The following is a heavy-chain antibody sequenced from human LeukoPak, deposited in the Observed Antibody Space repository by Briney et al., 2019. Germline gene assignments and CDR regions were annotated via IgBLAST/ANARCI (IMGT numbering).Heavy chain of an antibody. CDR3: ARHVAPGMDYFDY. Sequence: SETLSLTCTVSGGSISNYYWTWIRQPPGKGLEWIGYIYYTGSTNHNPSLKSRITISVDTSNNQFSLKLSSVTAADTAVYHCARHVAPGMDYFDYWGQGTLVTVSS. J-gene: IGHJ4*02. CDR1: GGSISNYY. V-gene: IGHV4-59*08. CDR2: IYYTGST. D-gene: IGHD6-13*01.